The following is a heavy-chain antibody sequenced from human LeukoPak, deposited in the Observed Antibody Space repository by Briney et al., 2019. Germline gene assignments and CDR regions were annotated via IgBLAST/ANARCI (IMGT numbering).Heavy chain of an antibody. D-gene: IGHD3-22*01. CDR1: GGSFSGYY. J-gene: IGHJ4*02. V-gene: IGHV4-34*01. Sequence: SETLSLTCAVYGGSFSGYYRSWIRQPPGKGLEWIGEINHSGSTNYNPSLKSRVTISVDTSKNQFSLKLSSVTAADTAVYYCARGPRGDYYDSSGRYYFDYWGQGTLVTVSS. CDR2: INHSGST. CDR3: ARGPRGDYYDSSGRYYFDY.